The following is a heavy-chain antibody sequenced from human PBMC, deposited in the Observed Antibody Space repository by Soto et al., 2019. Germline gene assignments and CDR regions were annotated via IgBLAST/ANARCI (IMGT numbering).Heavy chain of an antibody. CDR3: GRGGSSGPVEY. CDR1: GGSISSDNW. Sequence: QVQLQESGPGLVKPSGTLSLTCAVSGGSISSDNWWSWVRQPPGKGLEWIGETHHSGSSNYNPSLRSRVTISGEKSKTHWSLRLGSVPAADRAVYYCGRGGSSGPVEYWGQGPLVTVSS. CDR2: THHSGSS. D-gene: IGHD3-16*01. V-gene: IGHV4-4*02. J-gene: IGHJ4*02.